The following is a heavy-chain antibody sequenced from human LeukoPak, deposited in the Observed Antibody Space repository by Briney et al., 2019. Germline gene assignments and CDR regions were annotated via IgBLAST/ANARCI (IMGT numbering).Heavy chain of an antibody. J-gene: IGHJ4*02. V-gene: IGHV4-38-2*02. CDR2: VYHSGSI. CDR3: AREIYYDSSAYDY. Sequence: PGGSLRLSCAASGFIFDDYAMHSIRQTPGQGLEWVGSVYHSGSIYYNPSLKSRVIMSVDTSKNQFSLKLSSLTAADTAIYYCAREIYYDSSAYDYWGQGTLVTVSS. D-gene: IGHD3-22*01. CDR1: GFIFDDYA.